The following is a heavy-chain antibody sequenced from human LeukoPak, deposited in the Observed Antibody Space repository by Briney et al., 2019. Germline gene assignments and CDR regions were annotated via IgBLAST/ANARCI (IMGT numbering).Heavy chain of an antibody. J-gene: IGHJ4*02. CDR1: GFTFSSYR. V-gene: IGHV3-48*02. CDR3: ARDSGPGDYGDYFDF. D-gene: IGHD4/OR15-4a*01. Sequence: GGSLRLSCAASGFTFSSYRMNWVRQAPREGLEWVSYISTSSSTIYYTDSVKGRFTISRDNAKNSLYLQMNSLRDEDTAVYYCARDSGPGDYGDYFDFWGQGTLVTVSS. CDR2: ISTSSSTI.